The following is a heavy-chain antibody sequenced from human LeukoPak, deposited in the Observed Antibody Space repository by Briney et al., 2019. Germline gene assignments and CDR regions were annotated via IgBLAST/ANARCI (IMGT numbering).Heavy chain of an antibody. CDR3: ASGFKTYFDY. V-gene: IGHV3-30*03. J-gene: IGHJ4*02. CDR2: ISYDGSNK. Sequence: GRSLRLSCAASGFTFSSYGMHWVRQAPGKGLEWVAVISYDGSNKYYADSVKGRFTISRDNSKNTLYLQMNSLRAEDTAVYYCASGFKTYFDYWGQGTLVTVSS. CDR1: GFTFSSYG.